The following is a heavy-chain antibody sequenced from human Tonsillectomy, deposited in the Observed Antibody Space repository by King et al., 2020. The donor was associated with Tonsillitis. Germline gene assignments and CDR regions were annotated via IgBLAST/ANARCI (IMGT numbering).Heavy chain of an antibody. D-gene: IGHD1-14*01. CDR2: IWYDANNE. CDR3: ARDLNRSLYGLDV. CDR1: GFSLSNNA. Sequence: VQLVESGGGVVQPGRSLRLSCAVSGFSLSNNAMHWVRQAPGKGLEWMALIWYDANNEYYADSVEGRFTISRDTSKNTLYLQINALRAEDTAVYYCARDLNRSLYGLDVWGQGTTVTVSS. J-gene: IGHJ6*02. V-gene: IGHV3-33*01.